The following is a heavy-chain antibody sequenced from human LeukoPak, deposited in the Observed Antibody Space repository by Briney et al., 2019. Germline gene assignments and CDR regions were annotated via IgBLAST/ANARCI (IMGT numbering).Heavy chain of an antibody. CDR2: ISYDGSNK. CDR3: AKITYYYDSSGYTQDY. J-gene: IGHJ4*02. V-gene: IGHV3-30*18. Sequence: GRSLRLSCAASGFTFSSYGMHWVRRAPGKGLEWVAVISYDGSNKYYADSVKGRFTISRDNSKNTLYLQMNSLRAEDTAVYYCAKITYYYDSSGYTQDYWGQGTLVTVSS. CDR1: GFTFSSYG. D-gene: IGHD3-22*01.